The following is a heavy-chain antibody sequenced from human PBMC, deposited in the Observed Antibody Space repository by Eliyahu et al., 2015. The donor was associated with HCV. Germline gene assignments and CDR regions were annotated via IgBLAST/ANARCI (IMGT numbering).Heavy chain of an antibody. CDR2: INSDGSST. CDR1: GFTFSSXX. D-gene: IGHD4-11*01. J-gene: IGHJ4*02. V-gene: IGHV3-74*01. CDR3: ARGGYSNPFDY. Sequence: EVQLVESGGGLVQPGGSLRLSXAXSGFTFSSXXMHWVRQAPGXGLXWVSRINSDGSSTSYADSVKGRFTISRDNAKNTLYLQMNSLRAEDTAVYYCARGGYSNPFDYWGQGTLVTVSS.